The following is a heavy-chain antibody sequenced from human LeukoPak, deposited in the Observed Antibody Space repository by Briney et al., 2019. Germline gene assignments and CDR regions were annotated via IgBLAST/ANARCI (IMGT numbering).Heavy chain of an antibody. CDR1: GGTFRSYA. Sequence: SVKVSCKASGGTFRSYAISWVRQAPGQELEWMGGIIPIFGTANYAQKFQGRVTITTDESTSTAYMELSSLRSEDTAVYYCAMAYCGGDCQYYFDYWGQGTLVTVSS. V-gene: IGHV1-69*05. D-gene: IGHD2-21*01. CDR2: IIPIFGTA. CDR3: AMAYCGGDCQYYFDY. J-gene: IGHJ4*02.